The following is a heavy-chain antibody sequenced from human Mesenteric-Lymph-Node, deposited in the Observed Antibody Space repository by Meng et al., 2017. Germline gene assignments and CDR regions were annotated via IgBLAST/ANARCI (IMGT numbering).Heavy chain of an antibody. CDR1: GGTFSSYA. Sequence: SVKVSCKASGGTFSSYAISWVRQAPGQGLEWMGGIIPIFGTANYAQKFQGRVTITADESTSTAYMELSSLRSKDTAVYYCARDVCGSGGSCYPRSYYYYYGMDVWGQGTTVTAP. CDR2: IIPIFGTA. V-gene: IGHV1-69*13. D-gene: IGHD2-15*01. J-gene: IGHJ6*02. CDR3: ARDVCGSGGSCYPRSYYYYYGMDV.